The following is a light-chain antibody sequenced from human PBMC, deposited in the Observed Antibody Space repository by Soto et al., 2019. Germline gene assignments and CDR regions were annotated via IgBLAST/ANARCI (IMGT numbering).Light chain of an antibody. CDR2: SYN. J-gene: IGLJ2*01. V-gene: IGLV1-44*01. CDR1: SSNIGSNT. Sequence: QSVLTQPPSASGTPGQRGIISCSGSSSNIGSNTVNWYQQIPGTAPKLLLYSYNQRPSGVPDRFSGSKSDTSASLAISGLQSEDEAEYYCAAWDDILNGVLFGGGTKLTVL. CDR3: AAWDDILNGVL.